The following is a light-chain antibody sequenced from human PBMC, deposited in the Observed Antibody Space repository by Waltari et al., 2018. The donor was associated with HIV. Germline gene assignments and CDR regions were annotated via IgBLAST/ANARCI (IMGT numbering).Light chain of an antibody. J-gene: IGKJ4*01. CDR3: QQRTNWL. V-gene: IGKV3-11*01. CDR1: QSIAAY. CDR2: YAS. Sequence: EIVLTQSPATLSLSPGERATLSCRASQSIAAYLAWYQQKPGQAPRLLISYASNRATGVPARFSGSGSGTDCTLTISSLEPEDFAVYYCQQRTNWLFGGGTKVEIK.